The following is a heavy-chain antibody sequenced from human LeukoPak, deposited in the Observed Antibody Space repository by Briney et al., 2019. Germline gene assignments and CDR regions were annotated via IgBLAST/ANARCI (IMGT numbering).Heavy chain of an antibody. V-gene: IGHV4-59*01. CDR1: GGSISTYY. D-gene: IGHD1-26*01. Sequence: SETLSLTCTVSGGSISTYYWSWIRQPPGKGLEWIGYIYYSGSTNYNPSLKSRVTISVDTSKNQFSLKLTSVTAADTAVYYCVRDRDSGTYYYFYGMDVWGQGTTVTVSS. CDR2: IYYSGST. CDR3: VRDRDSGTYYYFYGMDV. J-gene: IGHJ6*02.